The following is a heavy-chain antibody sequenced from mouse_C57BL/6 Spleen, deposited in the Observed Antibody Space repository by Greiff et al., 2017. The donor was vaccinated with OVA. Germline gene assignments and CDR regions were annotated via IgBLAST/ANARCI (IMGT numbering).Heavy chain of an antibody. CDR2: INYDGSST. J-gene: IGHJ4*01. CDR1: GFTFSDYY. V-gene: IGHV5-16*01. D-gene: IGHD6-1*01. CDR3: ARGGLHYYAMDY. Sequence: EVHLVESEGGLVQPGSSMKLSCTASGFTFSDYYMAWVRQVPEKGLEWVANINYDGSSTYYLDSLKSRFIISRDNAKNILYLQMSSLKSEDTATYYCARGGLHYYAMDYWGQGTSVTVSS.